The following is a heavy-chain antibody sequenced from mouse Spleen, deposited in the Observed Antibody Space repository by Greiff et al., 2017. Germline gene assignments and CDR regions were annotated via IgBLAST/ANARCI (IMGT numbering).Heavy chain of an antibody. V-gene: IGHV1S34*01. Sequence: LVKTGASVKISCKASGYSFTGYYMHWVKQSHGKSLEWIGYISCYNGATSYNQKFKGKATFTVDTSSSTAYMQFNSLTSEDSAVYYCARPRSTMITTVGPSWFAYWGQGTLVTVSA. J-gene: IGHJ3*01. D-gene: IGHD2-4*01. CDR3: ARPRSTMITTVGPSWFAY. CDR1: GYSFTGYY. CDR2: ISCYNGAT.